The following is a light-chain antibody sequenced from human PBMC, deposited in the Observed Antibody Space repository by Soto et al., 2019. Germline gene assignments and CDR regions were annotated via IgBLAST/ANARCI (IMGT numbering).Light chain of an antibody. CDR1: QSVSSSY. CDR3: QQYGSSPHA. V-gene: IGKV3-20*01. J-gene: IGKJ2*01. CDR2: VAS. Sequence: EIVLTQSPGTLSLSPGERATLSCRASQSVSSSYLAWYQHKPGQAPSLLIYVASSRATGIPDRVSGSGSGTDFTLTISRLEPEDFAVYYGQQYGSSPHAFGQGTKLEIK.